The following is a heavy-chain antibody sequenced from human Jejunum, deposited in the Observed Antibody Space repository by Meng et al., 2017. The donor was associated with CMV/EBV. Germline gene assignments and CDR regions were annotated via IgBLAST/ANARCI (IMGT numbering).Heavy chain of an antibody. CDR1: GGSLSSRNW. CDR3: ARVGAYCGGDCYHPR. J-gene: IGHJ4*02. V-gene: IGHV4-4*02. Sequence: QVHLQELGPGLVKPSGALSLTCGVSGGSLSSRNWWNWVRQPPGKGLEWIGEIYHSGSTNYNPSLKGRVTISVDESKNQFSLRLSSVTAADTAVYYCARVGAYCGGDCYHPRWGQGTLVTVSS. D-gene: IGHD2-21*02. CDR2: IYHSGST.